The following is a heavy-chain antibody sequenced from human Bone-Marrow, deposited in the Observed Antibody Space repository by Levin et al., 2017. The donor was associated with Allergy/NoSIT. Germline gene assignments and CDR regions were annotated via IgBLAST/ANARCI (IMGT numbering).Heavy chain of an antibody. CDR2: ISAYNGNT. CDR1: GYTFTSYG. J-gene: IGHJ6*03. CDR3: ARTTKPNIVVVPAAMWYYYYMDV. V-gene: IGHV1-18*01. D-gene: IGHD2-2*01. Sequence: ASVKVSCKASGYTFTSYGISWVRQAPGQGLEWMGWISAYNGNTNYAQKLQGRVTMTTDTSTSTAYMELRSLRSDDTAVYYCARTTKPNIVVVPAAMWYYYYMDVWGKGTTVTVSS.